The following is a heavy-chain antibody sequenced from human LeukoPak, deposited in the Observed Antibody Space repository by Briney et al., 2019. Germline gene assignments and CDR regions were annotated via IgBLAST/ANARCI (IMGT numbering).Heavy chain of an antibody. V-gene: IGHV4-34*01. CDR1: GGSFSGYY. CDR2: INHSGGT. CDR3: ASRNPGYSSSWYQRWFDP. Sequence: PSETLSLTCAVYGGSFSGYYWSWIRQPPGKGLEWIGEINHSGGTNYNPSLKSRVTISVDTSKNQFSLKLSSVTAADTAVYYCASRNPGYSSSWYQRWFDPWGQGTLVTVSS. D-gene: IGHD6-13*01. J-gene: IGHJ5*02.